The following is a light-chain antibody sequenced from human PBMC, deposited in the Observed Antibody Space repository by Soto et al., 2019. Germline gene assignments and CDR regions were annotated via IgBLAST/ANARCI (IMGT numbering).Light chain of an antibody. J-gene: IGKJ4*02. CDR2: DAS. CDR3: QQRVHWTPLT. CDR1: QSVSNY. V-gene: IGKV3-11*01. Sequence: EVVLTQSPATLSLSPGERATLSCRASQSVSNYLAWYQQKPGQAPRLLIYDASNRATGIPARFSGSGSGIDLTLTIGSLQPEDFAVYYCQQRVHWTPLTFGGGPKVEIK.